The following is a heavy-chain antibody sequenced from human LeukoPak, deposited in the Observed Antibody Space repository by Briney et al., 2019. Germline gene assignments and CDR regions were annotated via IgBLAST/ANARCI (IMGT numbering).Heavy chain of an antibody. Sequence: ASVKVSCKASGYMFIAYGFAWVRQAPGQGPEWLGWIGAKNGYTWYAQKFQDRITMTTDTSTTTAYMELRSLTSDDTAVYYCARDDCSGGSCSGGHYLDYWGQGSLVTVSS. CDR1: GYMFIAYG. CDR3: ARDDCSGGSCSGGHYLDY. CDR2: IGAKNGYT. V-gene: IGHV1-18*01. D-gene: IGHD2-15*01. J-gene: IGHJ4*02.